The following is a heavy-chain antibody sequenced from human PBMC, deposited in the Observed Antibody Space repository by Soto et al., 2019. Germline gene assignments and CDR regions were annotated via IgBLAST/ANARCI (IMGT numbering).Heavy chain of an antibody. D-gene: IGHD6-13*01. CDR2: IYHSGST. CDR1: GYSISSGYY. J-gene: IGHJ4*02. Sequence: PSETLSLTCAVSGYSISSGYYWGWIRQPPGKGLEWIGSIYHSGSTYYNPSLKSRVTISVDTSKNQFSLKLSSVTAADTAVYYCARGMNPQDYWGQGTLVTVSS. CDR3: ARGMNPQDY. V-gene: IGHV4-38-2*01.